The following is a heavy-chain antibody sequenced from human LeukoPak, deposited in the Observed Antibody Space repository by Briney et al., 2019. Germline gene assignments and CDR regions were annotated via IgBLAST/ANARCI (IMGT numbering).Heavy chain of an antibody. D-gene: IGHD3-10*01. Sequence: SETLSLTCTVSGGSTINYFRSWIRQPAGRGLEWIGHIYTSGTTHYNPSLKNRVTISLDTSKSQFSLQLNSVTAADSAVYYCARAEGSGSGAYTLDYWGQGILATVSS. V-gene: IGHV4-4*07. CDR1: GGSTINYF. J-gene: IGHJ4*02. CDR2: IYTSGTT. CDR3: ARAEGSGSGAYTLDY.